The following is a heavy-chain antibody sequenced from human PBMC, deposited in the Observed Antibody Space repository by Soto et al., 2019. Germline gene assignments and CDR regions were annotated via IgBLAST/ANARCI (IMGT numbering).Heavy chain of an antibody. J-gene: IGHJ3*01. V-gene: IGHV3-48*02. CDR3: AREGSSIVVVVDATIDAFDL. CDR1: GFTFSSYS. Sequence: PGGSLRLSCAAAGFTFSSYSMNWVRQAPGKGLEWVSYISSSSSTIYYADSVKGRFTISRDNAKNSLYLQMNSLRDEDTAVYYCAREGSSIVVVVDATIDAFDLWGQVPTVPVSS. D-gene: IGHD2-15*01. CDR2: ISSSSSTI.